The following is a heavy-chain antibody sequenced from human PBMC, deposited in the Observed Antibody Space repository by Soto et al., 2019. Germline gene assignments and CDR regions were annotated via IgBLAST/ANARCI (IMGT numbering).Heavy chain of an antibody. CDR3: ARSRVSTPRLEDPFDV. V-gene: IGHV5-51*01. CDR1: GYSVTTYW. CDR2: IYPGDSDA. Sequence: DSLTISCKGSGYSVTTYWLALVRQMPGKGLEYMGIIYPGDSDARYSPSFQGQVTISADKSISTAYLQWTSLKASDTAIYYCARSRVSTPRLEDPFDVWGQGTMVTVSS. J-gene: IGHJ3*01. D-gene: IGHD5-12*01.